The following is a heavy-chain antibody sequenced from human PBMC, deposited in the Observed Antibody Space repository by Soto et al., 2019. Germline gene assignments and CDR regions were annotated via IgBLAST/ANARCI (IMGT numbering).Heavy chain of an antibody. CDR3: ARVDCGGDCYSFDY. Sequence: QVQLQQWGAGLLKPSETLSLTSAVYGGSFSGYYWSWIRQPPGKGLEWIGEINHSGSTNYNPSLKSRVTISVDTSKNQFSLKLSSVTAADTAVYYCARVDCGGDCYSFDYWGQGTLVTVSS. CDR2: INHSGST. CDR1: GGSFSGYY. V-gene: IGHV4-34*01. D-gene: IGHD2-21*02. J-gene: IGHJ4*02.